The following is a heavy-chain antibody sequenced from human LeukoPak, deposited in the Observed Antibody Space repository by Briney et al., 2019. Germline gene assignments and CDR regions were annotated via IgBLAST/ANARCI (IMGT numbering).Heavy chain of an antibody. V-gene: IGHV1-2*06. D-gene: IGHD2/OR15-2a*01. Sequence: APVNVSCTASQFTFRPYYIHTVRQAPGHELDYMGHINPKRVGTLPIQKYQGRVTMTPDTSTRTAYIDLSTLTSDDTAAYFCVSEPSSFEYFCDFGGEETLVTV. CDR3: VSEPSSFEYFCDF. CDR2: INPKRVGT. J-gene: IGHJ4*02. CDR1: QFTFRPYY.